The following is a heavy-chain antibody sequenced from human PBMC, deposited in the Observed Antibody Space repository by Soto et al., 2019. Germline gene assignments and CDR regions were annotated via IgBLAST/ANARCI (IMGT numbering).Heavy chain of an antibody. CDR2: ISYDGSNK. V-gene: IGHV3-30-3*01. CDR1: GFTFSSYA. D-gene: IGHD3-22*01. CDR3: AIDPYYYDSSGYLDY. J-gene: IGHJ4*02. Sequence: QVQLVESGGGVVQPGRSLRLSCAASGFTFSSYAMHWVRQAPGKGLEWVAVISYDGSNKYYADSVKGRFTISRDNSKNTLYLQMNSLRAEDTAVYYCAIDPYYYDSSGYLDYWGQGTLVTVSS.